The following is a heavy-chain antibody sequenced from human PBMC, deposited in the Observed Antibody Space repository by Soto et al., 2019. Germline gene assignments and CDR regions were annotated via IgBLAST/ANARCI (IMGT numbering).Heavy chain of an antibody. CDR2: MNPKSGNT. CDR1: GYTFTSYD. D-gene: IGHD3-3*01. J-gene: IGHJ5*02. Sequence: QVQLVQSGAEVKKPGASVKVSCKASGYTFTSYDINWVRQATGQGLEWMGWMNPKSGNTGYAQKFQGRVTMTRNTSISKAYMELSSLRSEDTDVYYCGREINYDPWGGWFDPWGQGTLVTVSS. V-gene: IGHV1-8*01. CDR3: GREINYDPWGGWFDP.